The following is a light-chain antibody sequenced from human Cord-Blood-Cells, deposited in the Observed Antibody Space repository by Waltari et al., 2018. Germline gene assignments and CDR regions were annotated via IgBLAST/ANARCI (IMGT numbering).Light chain of an antibody. J-gene: IGKJ2*03. V-gene: IGKV3-20*01. CDR2: GAS. Sequence: EIVLTQSPGTLSLSPGERATLSCRASQSVSSSYLAWYQQTPGQARRLLIYGASSRATGIPDRFSGSGSGTDFTLTISRLEPEDFAVYYCQQYGSSPLYSFGQGTKLEIK. CDR3: QQYGSSPLYS. CDR1: QSVSSSY.